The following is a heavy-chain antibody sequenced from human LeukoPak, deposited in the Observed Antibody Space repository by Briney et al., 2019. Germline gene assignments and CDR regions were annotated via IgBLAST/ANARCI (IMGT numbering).Heavy chain of an antibody. J-gene: IGHJ4*02. CDR1: GFTFDDYA. CDR2: ISWNSGSI. CDR3: AKGGWSRTDSYFDY. V-gene: IGHV3-9*01. D-gene: IGHD3-22*01. Sequence: PGRSLRLSCAASGFTFDDYAMHWVRQAPGKGLEWVSGISWNSGSIGYADSVKGRFTISRDNAKNSLYLQMNSLRADDTALYYCAKGGWSRTDSYFDYWGQGTLVTVSS.